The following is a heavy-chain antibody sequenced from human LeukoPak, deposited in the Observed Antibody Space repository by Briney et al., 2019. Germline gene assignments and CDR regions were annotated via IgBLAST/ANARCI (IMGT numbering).Heavy chain of an antibody. CDR1: GGSISSGDYY. CDR3: ARVPQQLVWRWFDP. Sequence: SETLSLTCTVSGGSISSGDYYWSWIRQPPGKGLEWIGYIYYSGSTYYNPSLKSRVTISVDTSKNQFSLKLSSVTAADTAVYYCARVPQQLVWRWFDPWGQGTLVTVSS. D-gene: IGHD6-13*01. J-gene: IGHJ5*02. V-gene: IGHV4-30-4*01. CDR2: IYYSGST.